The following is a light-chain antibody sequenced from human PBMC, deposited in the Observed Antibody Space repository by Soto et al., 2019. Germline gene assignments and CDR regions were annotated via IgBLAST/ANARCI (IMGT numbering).Light chain of an antibody. Sequence: DIQMTQSPSSLSASVGDRVTITCQASQNISNYVNWYQQKPGKAPKLLIYNASDLETGVPSRFSGSGSGTDFTFTISSLQPEDIATYYCQQYDDLPFTFGPGTKVDLK. J-gene: IGKJ3*01. V-gene: IGKV1-33*01. CDR3: QQYDDLPFT. CDR1: QNISNY. CDR2: NAS.